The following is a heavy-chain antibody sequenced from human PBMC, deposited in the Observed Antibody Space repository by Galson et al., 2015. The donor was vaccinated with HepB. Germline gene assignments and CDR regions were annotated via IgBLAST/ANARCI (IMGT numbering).Heavy chain of an antibody. D-gene: IGHD1-26*01. CDR3: VKDLEGSSYGGYYFDY. J-gene: IGHJ4*02. V-gene: IGHV3-64D*06. Sequence: SLRLSCAASGFTFSSYAMHWVRQAPGKGLEYVSAISSNGGSTYYADSVKGRFTISRDNSKNTLYLQMSSLRAEDTAVYYCVKDLEGSSYGGYYFDYWGQGTLVTVSS. CDR1: GFTFSSYA. CDR2: ISSNGGST.